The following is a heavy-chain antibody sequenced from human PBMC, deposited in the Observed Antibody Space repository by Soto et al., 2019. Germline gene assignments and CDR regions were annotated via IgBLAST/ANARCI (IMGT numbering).Heavy chain of an antibody. CDR1: GFIFSRYG. CDR3: AKDLGSGKPYYYYAMDV. CDR2: ISYDGSNK. D-gene: IGHD3-10*01. J-gene: IGHJ6*02. Sequence: GGSLRLSCAASGFIFSRYGMHWVRQAPGKWLEWVAVISYDGSNKYYAESVKGRLIISRDKSENTLYLQMNSLRAEDTAVYYCAKDLGSGKPYYYYAMDVWGQGXTVTVYS. V-gene: IGHV3-30*18.